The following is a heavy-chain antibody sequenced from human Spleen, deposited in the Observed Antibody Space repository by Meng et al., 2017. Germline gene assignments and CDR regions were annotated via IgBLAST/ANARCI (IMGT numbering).Heavy chain of an antibody. CDR1: GFSFSSYA. D-gene: IGHD6-19*01. CDR2: LSGGGFTT. V-gene: IGHV3-23*01. Sequence: ASGFSFSSYAMSWVRRAPGKGLEWLAALSGGGFTTYYADPVKGRFTTSRDNSKNTLYLQMNSLRAEDTAVYYCAKAAVDGAVADNWFDPWGQGTLVTVSS. CDR3: AKAAVDGAVADNWFDP. J-gene: IGHJ5*02.